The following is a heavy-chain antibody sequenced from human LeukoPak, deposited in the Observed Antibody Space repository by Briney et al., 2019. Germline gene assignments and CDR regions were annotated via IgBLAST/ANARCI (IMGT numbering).Heavy chain of an antibody. Sequence: SETLSLTCTVSGGSISSGSYYWSWIRQPPGKGLEWIGYIYHSGSTYYNPSLKSRVTISVDRSKNQFSLKLSSVTAADTAVYYCARDRSDFWSGYYRADYYYMDVWGKGTTVTVSS. V-gene: IGHV4-30-2*01. J-gene: IGHJ6*03. CDR2: IYHSGST. D-gene: IGHD3-3*01. CDR1: GGSISSGSYY. CDR3: ARDRSDFWSGYYRADYYYMDV.